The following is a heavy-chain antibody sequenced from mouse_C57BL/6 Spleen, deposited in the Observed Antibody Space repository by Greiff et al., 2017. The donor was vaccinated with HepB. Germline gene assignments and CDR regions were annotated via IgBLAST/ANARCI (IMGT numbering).Heavy chain of an antibody. CDR2: ISSGSSAI. J-gene: IGHJ2*01. CDR1: GFTFSDYG. Sequence: EVHLVESGGGLVKPGGSLKLSCAASGFTFSDYGMHWVRQAPEKGLEWVAYISSGSSAIYYAYTVKGRFTISRDNAKNTLFLQMTSLRSEDTAMYYCAGPLSYFDYWGQGTTLTVSS. D-gene: IGHD1-1*01. CDR3: AGPLSYFDY. V-gene: IGHV5-17*01.